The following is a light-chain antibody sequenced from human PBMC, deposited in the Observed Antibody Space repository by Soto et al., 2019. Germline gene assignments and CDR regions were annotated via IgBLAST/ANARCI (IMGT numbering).Light chain of an antibody. J-gene: IGLJ2*01. CDR1: SSDVGGYNY. CDR2: EVS. V-gene: IGLV2-14*01. CDR3: SSYTSSSTVV. Sequence: QSVLTQPASVSGSPGQSITISCTGTSSDVGGYNYVSWYQQHPGKAPKLMIYEVSNRPSGVSNRFSGSKSGNTASLTISGLQAEDEADYYCSSYTSSSTVVFGGGTXLTVL.